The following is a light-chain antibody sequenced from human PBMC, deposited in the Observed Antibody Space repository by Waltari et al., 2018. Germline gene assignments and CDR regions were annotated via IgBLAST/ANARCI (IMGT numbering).Light chain of an antibody. CDR1: SLKNYF. CDR2: EKN. CDR3: NSRDSSGDLMV. V-gene: IGLV3-19*01. Sequence: SSEPTQDPAVSVALGQTVRITCQGDSLKNYFVSWDQKKPGQAPVGVITEKNKRPSGIPDRFSASSSGSKASLTITGAQAEDEGDYYCNSRDSSGDLMVFGGGTKLTVL. J-gene: IGLJ2*01.